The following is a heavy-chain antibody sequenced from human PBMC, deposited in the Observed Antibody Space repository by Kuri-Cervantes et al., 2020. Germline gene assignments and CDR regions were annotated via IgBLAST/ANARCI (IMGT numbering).Heavy chain of an antibody. CDR2: ISSSSSYI. CDR3: ARDPHSFNWFDP. J-gene: IGHJ5*02. CDR1: GFTFDDYA. V-gene: IGHV3-21*01. Sequence: GESLKISCAASGFTFDDYAMHWVRQVPGKGLEWVSSISSSSSYIYYADSVKGRFTISRDNAKNSLYLQMNSLRAEDTAVYYCARDPHSFNWFDPWGQGTLVTVSS.